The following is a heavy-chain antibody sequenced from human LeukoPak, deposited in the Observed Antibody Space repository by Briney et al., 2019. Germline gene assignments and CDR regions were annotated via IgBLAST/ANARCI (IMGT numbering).Heavy chain of an antibody. CDR1: GYTFSTYW. Sequence: GGSLRLSCAASGYTFSTYWMHWIRQGLGKGLVWVSRINEDGSSTSYAESVRGRFTISRDNGKNTLYLQMNSLRAEDTAVYYCTRDTFGARDSWGQGTLVPVSS. D-gene: IGHD3-10*01. CDR3: TRDTFGARDS. V-gene: IGHV3-74*01. CDR2: INEDGSST. J-gene: IGHJ4*02.